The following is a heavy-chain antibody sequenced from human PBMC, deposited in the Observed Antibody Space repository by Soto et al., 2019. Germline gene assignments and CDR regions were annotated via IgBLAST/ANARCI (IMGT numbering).Heavy chain of an antibody. CDR1: GGSISGYY. Sequence: PSETLSLTCTVSGGSISGYYWSWIRQPPGKGLEWIGYIYYSGSTDYNSSLKSRVTISVDTSKNQFSLKLSSVTAADTAVYYCARHAASSSWSDYWGQGTLVTVSS. CDR2: IYYSGST. CDR3: ARHAASSSWSDY. D-gene: IGHD6-13*01. J-gene: IGHJ4*02. V-gene: IGHV4-59*08.